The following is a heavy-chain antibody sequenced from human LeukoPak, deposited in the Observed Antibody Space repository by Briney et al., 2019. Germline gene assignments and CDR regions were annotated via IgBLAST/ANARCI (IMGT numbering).Heavy chain of an antibody. D-gene: IGHD1-26*01. CDR3: AREQVGATLNWFDP. V-gene: IGHV4-34*01. Sequence: PSETLSLTCAVYGGSFSGYYWSWIRQPPGKGLEWIGEINHSGSTNYNPSLKSRVTISVDTSKNQFSLKLSSVTAADTAVYYCAREQVGATLNWFDPWGQGTLVTVSS. CDR1: GGSFSGYY. CDR2: INHSGST. J-gene: IGHJ5*02.